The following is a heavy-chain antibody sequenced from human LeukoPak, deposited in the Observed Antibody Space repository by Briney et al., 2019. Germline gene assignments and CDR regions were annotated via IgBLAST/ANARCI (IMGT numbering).Heavy chain of an antibody. CDR1: GFTFSSYA. J-gene: IGHJ4*02. D-gene: IGHD1-1*01. Sequence: GGSLRLSCAASGFTFSSYAITWVRQAPGKGLEWVSAISGSGGSTYYADSVKGRFTISRDNSKNTLYLQMNSLRAEDTAVYYCAKSPERSSGVIDYWGQGTLVTVSS. CDR3: AKSPERSSGVIDY. V-gene: IGHV3-23*01. CDR2: ISGSGGST.